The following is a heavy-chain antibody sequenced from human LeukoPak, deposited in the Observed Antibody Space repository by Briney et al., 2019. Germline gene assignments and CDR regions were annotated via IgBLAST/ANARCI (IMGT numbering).Heavy chain of an antibody. V-gene: IGHV5-51*01. CDR1: GYSFTNYW. D-gene: IGHD3-22*01. J-gene: IGHJ4*02. CDR2: IYPGDSDT. CDR3: ARRYYYDSSGYHEGYFDY. Sequence: GESLKISCKVSGYSFTNYWIGWVRQMPGKGLEWMGIIYPGDSDTKYSPSFQGQVTISADKSISTAYLQWSSLKASDTAIYYCARRYYYDSSGYHEGYFDYWGQGTLVTVSS.